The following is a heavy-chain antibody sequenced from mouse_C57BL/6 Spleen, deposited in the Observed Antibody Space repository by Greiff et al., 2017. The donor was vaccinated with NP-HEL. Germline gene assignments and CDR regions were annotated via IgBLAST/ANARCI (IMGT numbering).Heavy chain of an antibody. V-gene: IGHV1-50*01. J-gene: IGHJ1*03. CDR2: IDPSDSYT. D-gene: IGHD2-3*01. CDR3: AKRDDGYYKTWYFDV. CDR1: GYTFTSYW. Sequence: QVQLQQSGAELVKPGASVKLSCKASGYTFTSYWMQWVKQRPGQGLEWIGEIDPSDSYTNYNQKFKGKATLTVDTSSSTAYMQLSSLTSEDSAVYYCAKRDDGYYKTWYFDVWGTGTTVTVSS.